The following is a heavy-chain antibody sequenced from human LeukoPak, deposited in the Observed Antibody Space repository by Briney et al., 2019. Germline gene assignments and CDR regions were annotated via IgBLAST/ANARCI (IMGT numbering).Heavy chain of an antibody. CDR3: ARVSGSILADYFDY. D-gene: IGHD5-12*01. CDR2: INHSGST. CDR1: GGSFSGYY. V-gene: IGHV4-34*01. J-gene: IGHJ4*02. Sequence: SETLSLTCAVYGGSFSGYYWSWIRQPPGKGLEWIGEINHSGSTNYNPSLKSRVTISVDTSKNQFSLKLSSVTDADTAVYYCARVSGSILADYFDYWGQGTLVTVSS.